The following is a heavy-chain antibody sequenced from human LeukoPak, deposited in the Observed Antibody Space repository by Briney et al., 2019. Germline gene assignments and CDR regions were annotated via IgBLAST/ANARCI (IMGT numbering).Heavy chain of an antibody. J-gene: IGHJ6*02. CDR2: ISWNSGSI. CDR3: AGQYYYYGMDV. V-gene: IGHV3-9*01. Sequence: GGSLRLSCAASRFTFDDYAMHWVRQAPGKGLEWVSGISWNSGSIGYADSVKGRFTISRDNAKNSLYLQMNSLRAEDTALYYCAGQYYYYGMDVWGQGTTVTVSS. CDR1: RFTFDDYA.